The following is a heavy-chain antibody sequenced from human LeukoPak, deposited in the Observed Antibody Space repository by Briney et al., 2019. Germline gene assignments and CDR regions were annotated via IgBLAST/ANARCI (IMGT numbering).Heavy chain of an antibody. CDR2: ISSSGSTI. Sequence: GGSLRLSCAASGFTFSSYEMNWVRQAPGKGLEWVSYISSSGSTIYYADSVKGRFTISRGNAKNSLYLQMNSLRAEDTAVYYCAKSNGYGLVDIWGQGTMVTVSS. CDR1: GFTFSSYE. V-gene: IGHV3-48*03. D-gene: IGHD3-10*01. CDR3: AKSNGYGLVDI. J-gene: IGHJ3*02.